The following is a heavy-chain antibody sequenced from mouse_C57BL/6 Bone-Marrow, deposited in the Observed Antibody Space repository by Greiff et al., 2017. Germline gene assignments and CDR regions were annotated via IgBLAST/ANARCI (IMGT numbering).Heavy chain of an antibody. CDR3: ARRDYPFFDY. Sequence: EVQLQQPGGGLVKPGGSLKLSCAASGFTFSDYGMHWVRQAPEQGLEWVAYISSASSTIYYADTVKGRFTISRDNANNTLFLQMTSLRSEDTAMYYCARRDYPFFDYWGQGTTLTVSS. D-gene: IGHD2-4*01. CDR2: ISSASSTI. J-gene: IGHJ2*01. CDR1: GFTFSDYG. V-gene: IGHV5-17*01.